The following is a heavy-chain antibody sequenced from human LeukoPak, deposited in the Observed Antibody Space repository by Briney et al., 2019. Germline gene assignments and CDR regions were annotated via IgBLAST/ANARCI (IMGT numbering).Heavy chain of an antibody. CDR2: IYYSGST. J-gene: IGHJ5*01. D-gene: IGHD3-10*01. CDR1: GGSISSYY. Sequence: SETLSLTCIVSGGSISSYYWNWIRQPPGKGLEWLGYIYYSGSTNYDPSLKSRVTISVDTSKNQFSLKLSSVTAADTAVYYCARGDYSASRSFDYWGHGTLVTVSS. CDR3: ARGDYSASRSFDY. V-gene: IGHV4-59*01.